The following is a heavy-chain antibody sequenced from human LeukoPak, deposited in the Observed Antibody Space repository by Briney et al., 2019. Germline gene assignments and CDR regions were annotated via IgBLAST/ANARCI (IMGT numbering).Heavy chain of an antibody. Sequence: PSETLSLTCAVSGGSVSSGAFYWSWIRQPAGKGLEWIGRIYTSGSTNYNPSLRGRITISIDTSKNQFSLQLSSVTAADTAVYYCARDASTLMPNYLDYWGQGTLVTVSS. CDR3: ARDASTLMPNYLDY. CDR2: IYTSGST. V-gene: IGHV4-61*02. CDR1: GGSVSSGAFY. J-gene: IGHJ4*02. D-gene: IGHD5-24*01.